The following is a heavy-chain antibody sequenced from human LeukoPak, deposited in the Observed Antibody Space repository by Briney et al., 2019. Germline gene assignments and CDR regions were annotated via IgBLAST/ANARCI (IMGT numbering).Heavy chain of an antibody. D-gene: IGHD3-10*01. CDR2: INNSSSTI. J-gene: IGHJ4*02. CDR1: GFTFSSYS. Sequence: PGGSLRLSCAASGFTFSSYSMNWVRQAPGKGLEWVSYINNSSSTIYYADSVKGRFTISRDNAKNSLYLQMNSLRAEDTAVYYCARAVGRITEFAYWGQGTLVTVSS. V-gene: IGHV3-48*01. CDR3: ARAVGRITEFAY.